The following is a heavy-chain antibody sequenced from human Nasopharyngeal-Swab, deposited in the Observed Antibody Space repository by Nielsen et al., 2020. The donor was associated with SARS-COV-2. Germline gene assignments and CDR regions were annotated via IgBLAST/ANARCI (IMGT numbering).Heavy chain of an antibody. CDR1: GFTLSEHY. D-gene: IGHD3-22*01. J-gene: IGHJ4*02. CDR3: VRADISGYFAY. CDR2: SRNEAHSFTT. Sequence: GESLKISCAASGFTLSEHYMDWVRQAPGKGLEWVGRSRNEAHSFTTEYATSVKGRFTISRDDSENSLYLQMNSLKIEDTAVYYCVRADISGYFAYWGQGTLVTVSS. V-gene: IGHV3-72*01.